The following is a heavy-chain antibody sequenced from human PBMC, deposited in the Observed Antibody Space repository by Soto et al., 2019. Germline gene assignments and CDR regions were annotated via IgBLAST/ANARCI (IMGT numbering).Heavy chain of an antibody. J-gene: IGHJ5*02. CDR3: ARGAWELRSGWFGP. V-gene: IGHV1-8*01. D-gene: IGHD1-26*01. CDR1: GYTFTSYD. Sequence: QVQLVQSGAEVKKPGASVEVSCKASGYTFTSYDINWVRQATGQGLEWMGWMNPNSGNIGYAQKFQGRVTMTRNTSIHRAYMELCSLRSEDTGVYYCARGAWELRSGWFGPWGQGTLVTVSS. CDR2: MNPNSGNI.